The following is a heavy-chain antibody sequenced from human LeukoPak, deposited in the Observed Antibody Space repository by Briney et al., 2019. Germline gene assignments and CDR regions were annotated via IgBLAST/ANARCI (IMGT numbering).Heavy chain of an antibody. CDR3: ARVSIEVGATTFDY. CDR1: GGSISSYY. Sequence: PSETLSLTCTVSGGSISSYYWSWIRQPPGKGLEWIGYIYHSGSTNYNPSLKSRVTISVDTSKNQFSLKLSSVTAADTAVYYCARVSIEVGATTFDYWGQGTLVTVSS. V-gene: IGHV4-59*01. CDR2: IYHSGST. J-gene: IGHJ4*02. D-gene: IGHD1-26*01.